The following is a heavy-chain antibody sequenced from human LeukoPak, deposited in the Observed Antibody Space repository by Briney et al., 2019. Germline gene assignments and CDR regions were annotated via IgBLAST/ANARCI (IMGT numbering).Heavy chain of an antibody. CDR3: ATPANQQLSGMDV. V-gene: IGHV1-46*01. CDR2: SNPSDGST. CDR1: GYTFTNYY. D-gene: IGHD6-13*01. Sequence: ASVKVSCKASGYTFTNYYMHWVRQAPGQGLEWMGISNPSDGSTSYAQKFQGRITMTRDTSTDTVYMELSSLRSEDTAVYYCATPANQQLSGMDVWGQGTTVTVSS. J-gene: IGHJ6*02.